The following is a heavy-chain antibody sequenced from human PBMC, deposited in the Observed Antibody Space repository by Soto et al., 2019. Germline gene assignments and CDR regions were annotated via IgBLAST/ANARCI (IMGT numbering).Heavy chain of an antibody. CDR1: GFTFSSYG. D-gene: IGHD6-19*01. CDR2: IWYDGSNK. Sequence: GGSLRLSCAASGFTFSSYGMHWVRQAPGKGLEWVAVIWYDGSNKYYADSVKGRFTISRDNSKNTLYLQMNSLRAEDTAVYYCSRDLRVAAVAGTSDYFDYWGQGTLVTVSS. CDR3: SRDLRVAAVAGTSDYFDY. V-gene: IGHV3-33*01. J-gene: IGHJ4*02.